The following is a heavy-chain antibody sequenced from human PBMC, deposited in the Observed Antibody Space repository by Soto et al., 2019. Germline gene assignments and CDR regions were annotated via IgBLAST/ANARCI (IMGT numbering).Heavy chain of an antibody. CDR2: ISAYNGNT. Sequence: QVQLVQSGAEVKKPGASVKVSCKASGYTFINYAFSWVRQAPGQGLEWMGWISAYNGNTNYAQKLQGRVTMTTDTSTSTAHMELRSLRSDDTAVYYCARGWFGEFMYYFDYWGQGTLVTVSS. D-gene: IGHD3-10*01. J-gene: IGHJ4*02. V-gene: IGHV1-18*01. CDR1: GYTFINYA. CDR3: ARGWFGEFMYYFDY.